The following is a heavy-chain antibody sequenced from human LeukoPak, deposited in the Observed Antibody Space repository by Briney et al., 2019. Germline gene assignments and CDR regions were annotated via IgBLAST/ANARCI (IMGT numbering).Heavy chain of an antibody. CDR2: ISAYNGNT. Sequence: GASVKVSCKASGYTFTSYGISWVRQAPGQGLEWMGWISAYNGNTNYAQKLQGRVTMTTDTSTSTAYMELRSLRSDDTAVYYCARDIRIAARVPPAFDIWGQGTMVTVSS. D-gene: IGHD6-6*01. CDR1: GYTFTSYG. J-gene: IGHJ3*02. V-gene: IGHV1-18*01. CDR3: ARDIRIAARVPPAFDI.